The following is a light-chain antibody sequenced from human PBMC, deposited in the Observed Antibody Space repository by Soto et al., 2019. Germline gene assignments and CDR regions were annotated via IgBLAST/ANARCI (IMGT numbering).Light chain of an antibody. CDR3: QQYDNPPLT. Sequence: DIPMTQSPSSLAASVGKRVTITCQESQDIRNYLNWYPQKLGKAPNLXIYDASNLETGVLSRFSGSGAGTDFTCTISSLQPEDIATYYCQQYDNPPLTFGGGTKVDIK. CDR2: DAS. CDR1: QDIRNY. J-gene: IGKJ4*01. V-gene: IGKV1-33*01.